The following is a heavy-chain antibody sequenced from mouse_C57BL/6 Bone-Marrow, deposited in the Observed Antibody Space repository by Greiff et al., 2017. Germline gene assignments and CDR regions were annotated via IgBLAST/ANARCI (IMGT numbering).Heavy chain of an antibody. Sequence: EVKLQQSGPELVKPGASVKMSCKASGYTFTDYNMHWVKQSHGKSLEWIGYINPNNGGTSYNQKFKGKATLTVNKSSSTAYMELRSLTSEDSAVYYCAPYCYGIYYFDYWGQGTTLTVSS. CDR3: APYCYGIYYFDY. D-gene: IGHD1-1*01. CDR2: INPNNGGT. CDR1: GYTFTDYN. V-gene: IGHV1-22*01. J-gene: IGHJ2*01.